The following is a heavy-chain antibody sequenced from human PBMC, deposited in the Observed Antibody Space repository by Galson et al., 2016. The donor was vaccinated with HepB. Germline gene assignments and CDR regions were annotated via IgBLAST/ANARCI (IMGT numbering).Heavy chain of an antibody. CDR2: IVPIFGTA. V-gene: IGHV1-69*13. J-gene: IGHJ6*03. Sequence: SVKVSCKASGGTFSSYAISWVRQAPRQGLEWMGGIVPIFGTANYAQRYQGRVTITADESASTAYMELGSLRSEDTAVYYCARSPRGGYLGGLGYYYYYMYVWGKGTTVTVSS. CDR1: GGTFSSYA. D-gene: IGHD2-15*01. CDR3: ARSPRGGYLGGLGYYYYYMYV.